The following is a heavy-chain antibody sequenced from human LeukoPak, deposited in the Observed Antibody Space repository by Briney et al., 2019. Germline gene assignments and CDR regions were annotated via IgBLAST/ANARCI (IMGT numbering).Heavy chain of an antibody. D-gene: IGHD3-22*01. CDR1: RFAFSDYS. CDR2: ISSSSNI. CDR3: ARLISGALTMIASGGAFDI. Sequence: PGGSLRLSCAASRFAFSDYSMSWVRQAPGKGLEWVSSISSSSNIYYADSVKGRFTISRDNAKNSLYLQMNSLRAEDTAVYYCARLISGALTMIASGGAFDIWGQGTMVTVSS. V-gene: IGHV3-69-1*01. J-gene: IGHJ3*02.